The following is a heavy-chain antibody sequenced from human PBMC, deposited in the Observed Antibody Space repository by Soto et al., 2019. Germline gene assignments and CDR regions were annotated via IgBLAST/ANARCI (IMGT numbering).Heavy chain of an antibody. CDR2: ISGSGGRT. J-gene: IGHJ4*02. Sequence: EVHLLESGGGLVQPGGSLRLSYAAYGFTFSSYAMSWVRQAPGKGLEWVSGISGSGGRTYYADPVKGRFTISRDNSKNTLYLQMNSLRAEDTAVYYCAKDRYCSTTSCQGLDYWGQGTLVTVSS. CDR1: GFTFSSYA. D-gene: IGHD2-2*01. V-gene: IGHV3-23*01. CDR3: AKDRYCSTTSCQGLDY.